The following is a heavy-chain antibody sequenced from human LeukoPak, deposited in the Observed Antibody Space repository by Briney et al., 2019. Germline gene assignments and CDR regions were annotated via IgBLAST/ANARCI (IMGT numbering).Heavy chain of an antibody. J-gene: IGHJ4*02. V-gene: IGHV4-39*07. CDR1: GGSISSSSYY. D-gene: IGHD3-10*01. CDR2: IYYSGST. CDR3: ARYYYGSGSYYPLDY. Sequence: PSETLSLTCTVSGGSISSSSYYWGWIRQPPGKGLEWIGSIYYSGSTYYNPSLKSRVTISVDTSKNQFSLKLSSVTAADTAVYYCARYYYGSGSYYPLDYWGQGTLVTVSS.